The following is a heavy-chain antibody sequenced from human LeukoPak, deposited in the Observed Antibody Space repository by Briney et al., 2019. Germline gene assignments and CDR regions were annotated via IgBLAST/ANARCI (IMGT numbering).Heavy chain of an antibody. CDR3: ARVPGITMIGIFQR. Sequence: ASVKVSCKASGYTFTSYGISWVRQAPGQGLEWMGWISAYNGNTNYAQKLQGRVTMTTDTSTSTAYMELRSLRSDDTAVYYCARVPGITMIGIFQRWGQGTLVTVSS. J-gene: IGHJ1*01. CDR2: ISAYNGNT. D-gene: IGHD3-22*01. V-gene: IGHV1-18*01. CDR1: GYTFTSYG.